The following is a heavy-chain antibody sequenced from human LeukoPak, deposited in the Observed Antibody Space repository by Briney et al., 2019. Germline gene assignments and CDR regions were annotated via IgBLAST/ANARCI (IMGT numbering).Heavy chain of an antibody. Sequence: SETLSLTCTVSGVSISSHYWTWIRQPPGKGLEWIGYIYYSGSKNYNPPLKRRVTISVDTSKNQFSLKLSTVTPANTAVYYCARALSVTTRDDAFDIWGQGTMVTVSS. CDR3: ARALSVTTRDDAFDI. CDR2: IYYSGSK. J-gene: IGHJ3*02. CDR1: GVSISSHY. D-gene: IGHD5-18*01. V-gene: IGHV4-59*11.